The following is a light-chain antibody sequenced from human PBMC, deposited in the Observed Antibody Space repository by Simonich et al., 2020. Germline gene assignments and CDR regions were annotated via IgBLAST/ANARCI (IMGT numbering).Light chain of an antibody. V-gene: IGKV2-28*01. J-gene: IGKJ1*01. CDR1: QSLLHSNGYNY. Sequence: DIVMTQSPLSLPVTPGEPASISCRASQSLLHSNGYNYLDWYLQKPGQSPQLLIYLGSNRASGVPNRFSGSGSGTDFRLKISRVEAEDVGVYYCMQSIQLPWTFGQGTKVEIK. CDR3: MQSIQLPWT. CDR2: LGS.